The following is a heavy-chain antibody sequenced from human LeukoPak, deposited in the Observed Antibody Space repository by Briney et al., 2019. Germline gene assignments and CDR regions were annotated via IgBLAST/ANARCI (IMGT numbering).Heavy chain of an antibody. J-gene: IGHJ4*02. CDR1: GFIFTSYA. D-gene: IGHD6-19*01. CDR2: ISGGGGSQ. V-gene: IGHV3-23*01. Sequence: GGSLRLSCAASGFIFTSYAMTWVRQAPGKGLEWVSAISGGGGSQYYADSVKGRFTISRDNSKNTLYLQMNSLRAEDTAVYYCANLRVAVAGTFGWGQGTLVTVSS. CDR3: ANLRVAVAGTFG.